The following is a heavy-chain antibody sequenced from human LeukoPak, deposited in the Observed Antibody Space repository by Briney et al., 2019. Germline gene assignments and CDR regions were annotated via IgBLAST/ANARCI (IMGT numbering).Heavy chain of an antibody. CDR2: IKQDGSGK. CDR3: AREPDYGDCEAFDI. D-gene: IGHD4-17*01. CDR1: GFTFSSYW. V-gene: IGHV3-7*01. J-gene: IGHJ3*02. Sequence: GGSLRLSCAASGFTFSSYWMSWVRQAPGKGLEWVANIKQDGSGKYYVDSVKGRFTISRDNAKNSLYLQMNSLRAEDTAVYYCAREPDYGDCEAFDIWGQGTMVTVSS.